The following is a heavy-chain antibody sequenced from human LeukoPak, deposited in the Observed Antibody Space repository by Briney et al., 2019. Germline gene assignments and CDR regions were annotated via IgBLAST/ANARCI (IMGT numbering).Heavy chain of an antibody. D-gene: IGHD6-13*01. CDR3: AREGVAGTGLDF. Sequence: SVKVSCKASGGTFSSYAISWVRQAPGQGLEWMGRIIPILGIANYAQKFQGRVTMTRDTSTSTLYMELSSLRSEDTAVYYCAREGVAGTGLDFWGQGTLVTVSS. J-gene: IGHJ4*02. CDR2: IIPILGIA. CDR1: GGTFSSYA. V-gene: IGHV1-69*04.